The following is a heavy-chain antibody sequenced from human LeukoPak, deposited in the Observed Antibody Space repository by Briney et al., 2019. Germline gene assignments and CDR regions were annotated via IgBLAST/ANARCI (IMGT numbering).Heavy chain of an antibody. CDR3: ARALYSSSWTFDY. J-gene: IGHJ4*02. CDR2: INHSGST. CDR1: GGSFSGYY. D-gene: IGHD6-13*01. Sequence: SETLSLTCAVYGGSFSGYYWSWIRQPPGKGLEWIGEINHSGSTNYNPSLKSRVTIPVDTSKNQFSLKLSSVTAADTAVYYCARALYSSSWTFDYWGQGTLVTVSP. V-gene: IGHV4-34*01.